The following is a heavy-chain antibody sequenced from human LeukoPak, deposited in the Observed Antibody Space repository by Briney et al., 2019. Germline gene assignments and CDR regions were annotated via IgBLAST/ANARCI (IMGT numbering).Heavy chain of an antibody. Sequence: SEPLSLTCIGSNYSISNSLYWGWLRQPPGKGLEWIGSIYRSGSTFYNPSRKSRVTISLDTSKNQFSLKLSSVTAADTAVYFCARGTYGYYMDVWGKGTTVTVSS. V-gene: IGHV4-38-2*02. J-gene: IGHJ6*03. CDR2: IYRSGST. CDR1: NYSISNSLY. CDR3: ARGTYGYYMDV. D-gene: IGHD4-17*01.